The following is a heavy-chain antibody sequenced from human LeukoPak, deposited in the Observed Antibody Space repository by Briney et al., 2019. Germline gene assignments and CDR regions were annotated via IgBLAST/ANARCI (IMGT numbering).Heavy chain of an antibody. CDR3: ARVGYGDYLDY. CDR1: GGTFSSYA. D-gene: IGHD4-17*01. CDR2: IIPIFGTA. V-gene: IGHV1-69*05. J-gene: IGHJ4*02. Sequence: SVKVSCKASGGTFSSYAINWVRQAPGQGLEWMGRIIPIFGTANYAQKFQGRVTITTDESTSTAYVELSSLRSEDTAVYYCARVGYGDYLDYWGQGTLVTVSS.